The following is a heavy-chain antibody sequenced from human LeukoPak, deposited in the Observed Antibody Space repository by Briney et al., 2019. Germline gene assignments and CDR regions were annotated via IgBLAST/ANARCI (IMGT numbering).Heavy chain of an antibody. CDR2: INHSGST. CDR1: GGSFSGYY. J-gene: IGHJ3*02. D-gene: IGHD1-26*01. Sequence: SETLSLTCAVYGGSFSGYYWSWIRQPPGKGLEWIGEINHSGSTNYNPSHKSRVTISVDTSKNQFSLKLSSVTAADTAVYYCARVEVGATSVFDIWGQGTMVTVSS. CDR3: ARVEVGATSVFDI. V-gene: IGHV4-34*01.